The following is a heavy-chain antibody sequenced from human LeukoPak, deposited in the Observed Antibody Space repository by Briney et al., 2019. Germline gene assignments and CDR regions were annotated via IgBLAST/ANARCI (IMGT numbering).Heavy chain of an antibody. D-gene: IGHD4-17*01. J-gene: IGHJ6*02. CDR1: GGSISSGGYY. CDR3: ARGQYGYYYYYGMDV. Sequence: SETLSLTCTVSGGSISSGGYYWSWIRQHPGKGLEWIGYIYYSGSTYYNPSLKSRVTISVDTSKNQFSLKLSSVTAADTAVYYCARGQYGYYYYYGMDVWGQGTLVTVSS. CDR2: IYYSGST. V-gene: IGHV4-31*03.